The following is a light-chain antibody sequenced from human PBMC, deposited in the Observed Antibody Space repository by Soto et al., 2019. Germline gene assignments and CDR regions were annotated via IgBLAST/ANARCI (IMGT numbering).Light chain of an antibody. CDR2: TSG. Sequence: IQMTQSPSSLSASVGDRVTITCRASQRITTYLNWYQQKPGEAPKLLISTSGTLQRGVPSRFSGSGSGTYFTLTIPALRPEDFATYCCQQTYSTPYTFGQGTKLEIK. CDR1: QRITTY. J-gene: IGKJ2*01. V-gene: IGKV1-39*01. CDR3: QQTYSTPYT.